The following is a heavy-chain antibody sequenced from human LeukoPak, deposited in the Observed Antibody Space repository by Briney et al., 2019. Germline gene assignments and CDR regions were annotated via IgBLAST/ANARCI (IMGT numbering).Heavy chain of an antibody. D-gene: IGHD3-22*01. CDR3: ARGVAADYYDHYGSSGGLDY. J-gene: IGHJ4*02. Sequence: SQTLSLTCAISGDSVSTNSAAWNWIRQSPSGGLEWLGRTYYRSKWLNDYAVSVRGRITITPDTSKNQFSLHLNSVTPEDTAVYYCARGVAADYYDHYGSSGGLDYWGQGTLVTVSS. V-gene: IGHV6-1*01. CDR1: GDSVSTNSAA. CDR2: TYYRSKWLN.